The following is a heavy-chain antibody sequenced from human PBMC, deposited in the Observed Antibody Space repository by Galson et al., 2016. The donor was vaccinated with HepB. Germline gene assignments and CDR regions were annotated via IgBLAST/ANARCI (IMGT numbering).Heavy chain of an antibody. D-gene: IGHD3-22*01. CDR2: IYWNDDT. V-gene: IGHV2-5*01. CDR1: GFSLTTSGVG. CDR3: VHRGEYCYDTKGYPYCFDY. J-gene: IGHJ4*02. Sequence: PALVKPTQTLTVACTFSGFSLTTSGVGVGWIRQPPGKALAWLALIYWNDDTRYSPSLKSRLTIAKDTSRNQVVLTMTNMDPVETATYYGVHRGEYCYDTKGYPYCFDYWGQGTLVTVSS.